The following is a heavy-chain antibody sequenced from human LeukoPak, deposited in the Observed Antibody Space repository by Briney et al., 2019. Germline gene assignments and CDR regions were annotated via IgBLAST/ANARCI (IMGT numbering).Heavy chain of an antibody. CDR3: ARARSHIVVVAALVV. CDR1: GFTFSSYA. V-gene: IGHV3-30*01. J-gene: IGHJ4*02. Sequence: PGRSLRLSCAASGFTFSSYAMHWVRQAPGKGLEWVADISYDGSNIYYADSVKGRFTISRDNSKNPLYLQMNSLRAEDTAVYYCARARSHIVVVAALVVWGQGTLVTVSS. CDR2: ISYDGSNI. D-gene: IGHD2-21*01.